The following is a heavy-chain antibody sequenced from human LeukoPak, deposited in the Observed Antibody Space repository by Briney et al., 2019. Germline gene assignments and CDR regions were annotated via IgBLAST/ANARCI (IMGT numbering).Heavy chain of an antibody. V-gene: IGHV4-34*01. D-gene: IGHD3-22*01. CDR3: ARGSLTLYDSSGYPFDY. CDR1: GGSFSGYY. CDR2: INHSGST. Sequence: ASETLSLTCAVYGGSFSGYYWSWIRQPPGKGLEWIGEINHSGSTNYNPSLKSRVTISVDTSKNQFSLKLSSVTAADTAVYYCARGSLTLYDSSGYPFDYWGQGTLVTVSS. J-gene: IGHJ4*02.